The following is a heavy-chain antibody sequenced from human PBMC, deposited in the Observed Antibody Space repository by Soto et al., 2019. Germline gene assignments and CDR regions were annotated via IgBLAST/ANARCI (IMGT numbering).Heavy chain of an antibody. CDR2: IYWDDDK. CDR1: GFSLSTSGVG. V-gene: IGHV2-5*02. J-gene: IGHJ4*02. Sequence: QITLKESGPTLVKPTQTLTLTCTFSGFSLSTSGVGVGWIRQPPGKALEWLALIYWDDDKRYSPSLKSRLTITKDTSKNPVVLTMTNMAPVDTATYYCAHRVVATTPLYYFDYWGQGTLVTVSS. CDR3: AHRVVATTPLYYFDY. D-gene: IGHD5-12*01.